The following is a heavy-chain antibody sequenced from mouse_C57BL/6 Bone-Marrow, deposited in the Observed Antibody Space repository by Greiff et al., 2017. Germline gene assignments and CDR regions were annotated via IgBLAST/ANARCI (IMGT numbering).Heavy chain of an antibody. J-gene: IGHJ3*01. CDR2: INPNNGGT. CDR1: GYTFTDYY. Sequence: EVKLQQSGPELVKPGASVKISCKASGYTFTDYYMNWVKQSHGKSLEWIGDINPNNGGTSYNQKFKGKATLTVDKSSSTAYMELRSLTSEDSAVYYCARRRIYYDYDGGFAYWGQGTLVTVSA. V-gene: IGHV1-26*01. D-gene: IGHD2-4*01. CDR3: ARRRIYYDYDGGFAY.